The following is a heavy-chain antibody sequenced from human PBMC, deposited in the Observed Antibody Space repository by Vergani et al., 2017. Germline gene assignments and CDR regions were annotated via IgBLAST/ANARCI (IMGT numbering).Heavy chain of an antibody. CDR3: ARRLRGYSYVVFDY. Sequence: QLHLQESGPGLVKPSGTLSLTCTVSGGSIISSSYYWGWIRQPQGKGMEWIGNIYHSGGAYYNPSLKGRVTISVDTSKNQFSLGVTSVTAADTAIYFGARRLRGYSYVVFDYWGQGREVTVSS. V-gene: IGHV4-39*01. CDR1: GGSIISSSYY. J-gene: IGHJ4*02. D-gene: IGHD5-18*01. CDR2: IYHSGGA.